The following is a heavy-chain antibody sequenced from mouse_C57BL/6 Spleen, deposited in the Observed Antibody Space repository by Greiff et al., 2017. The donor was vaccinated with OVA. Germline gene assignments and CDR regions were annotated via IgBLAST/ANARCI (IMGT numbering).Heavy chain of an antibody. D-gene: IGHD2-5*01. J-gene: IGHJ3*01. Sequence: EVQVVESGGDLVKPGGSLKLSCAASGFTFSSYGMSWVRQTPDKRLEWVATISSGGSYTYYPDSVKGRFTISRDNAKNTLYLQMSSLKSEDTAMYYCARRENYSNFLFAYWGQGTLVTVSA. CDR1: GFTFSSYG. V-gene: IGHV5-6*01. CDR2: ISSGGSYT. CDR3: ARRENYSNFLFAY.